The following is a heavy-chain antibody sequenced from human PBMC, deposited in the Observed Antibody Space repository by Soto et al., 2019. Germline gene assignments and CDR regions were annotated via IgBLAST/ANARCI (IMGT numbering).Heavy chain of an antibody. CDR2: IYYSGST. Sequence: SETRSLTCTVSGGSISSYYWSWIRQPPGKGLEWIGYIYYSGSTNYNPSLKSRVTISVDTSKNQFSLKLSSVTAADTAVYYCARSVDPWGQGTLVTVSS. J-gene: IGHJ5*02. CDR3: ARSVDP. CDR1: GGSISSYY. V-gene: IGHV4-59*12.